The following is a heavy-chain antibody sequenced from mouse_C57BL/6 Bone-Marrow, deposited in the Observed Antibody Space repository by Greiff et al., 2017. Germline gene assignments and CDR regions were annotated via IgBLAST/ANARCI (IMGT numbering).Heavy chain of an antibody. D-gene: IGHD2-4*01. CDR1: GYTFTGYW. CDR3: ARPLYYDYSWFAY. V-gene: IGHV1-9*01. J-gene: IGHJ3*01. CDR2: ILPGSGST. Sequence: VLGVESGAELMQPGASVMLSCKATGYTFTGYWIEWVKQRPGHGLEWIGVILPGSGSTNYNEKFKGKAPFTADTSSNTAYMQLSSLTTEDSAIYYCARPLYYDYSWFAYWGQGTLVTVSA.